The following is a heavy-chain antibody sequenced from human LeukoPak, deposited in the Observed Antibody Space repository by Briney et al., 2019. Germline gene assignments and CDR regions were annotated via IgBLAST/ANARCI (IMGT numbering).Heavy chain of an antibody. V-gene: IGHV1-69*06. D-gene: IGHD3-22*01. CDR2: IIPMFGTA. Sequence: GASVKVSCKASGGTFSSYAISWVRQAPGQGLEWMGGIIPMFGTANYAQKFQGRVTITADKSTSTAYMELSSLRSEDTAVYYCARGAYYYDSSGYYYLVFDIWGHGTMVTVSS. J-gene: IGHJ3*02. CDR3: ARGAYYYDSSGYYYLVFDI. CDR1: GGTFSSYA.